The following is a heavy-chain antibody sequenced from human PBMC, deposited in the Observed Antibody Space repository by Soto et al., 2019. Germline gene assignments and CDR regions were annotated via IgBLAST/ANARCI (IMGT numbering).Heavy chain of an antibody. V-gene: IGHV4-39*01. Sequence: SETLSLTSPFSSYSITRSNYYWAWIRQPPEKGLEWIATIYYSGSTYYSQSLKSRVTISVDTSKNQFSLRLASVTAADTAVYYCARLNKPGWFDPWGQGTLVTVSS. CDR1: SYSITRSNYY. J-gene: IGHJ5*02. CDR2: IYYSGST. CDR3: ARLNKPGWFDP.